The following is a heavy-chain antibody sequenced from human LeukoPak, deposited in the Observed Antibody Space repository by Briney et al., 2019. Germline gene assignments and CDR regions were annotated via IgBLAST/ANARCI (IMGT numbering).Heavy chain of an antibody. CDR2: ISWNSGSI. Sequence: PGRSLRLSCAASGFTFDDYAIHWVRQAPGKGLEWVSGISWNSGSIGYVDSVKGRFTISIDNAKNSLYLQMNSLRAEDTALYYCAKDMRTEYYDILTGYLDYWGQGTLVTVSS. J-gene: IGHJ4*02. V-gene: IGHV3-9*01. CDR1: GFTFDDYA. CDR3: AKDMRTEYYDILTGYLDY. D-gene: IGHD3-9*01.